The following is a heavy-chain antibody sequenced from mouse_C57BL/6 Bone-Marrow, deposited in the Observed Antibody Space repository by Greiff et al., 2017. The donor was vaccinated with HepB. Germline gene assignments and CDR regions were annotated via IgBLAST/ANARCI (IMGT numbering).Heavy chain of an antibody. CDR2: IYPGSGST. CDR3: ASDSNLRRGYFDV. CDR1: GYTFTSYW. D-gene: IGHD2-5*01. Sequence: QVQLKQSGAELVKPGASVKMSCKASGYTFTSYWITWVKQRPGQGLEWIGDIYPGSGSTNYNEKFKSKATLTVDTSSSTAYMQLSSLTSEDSAVYYCASDSNLRRGYFDVWGTGTTVTVSS. J-gene: IGHJ1*03. V-gene: IGHV1-55*01.